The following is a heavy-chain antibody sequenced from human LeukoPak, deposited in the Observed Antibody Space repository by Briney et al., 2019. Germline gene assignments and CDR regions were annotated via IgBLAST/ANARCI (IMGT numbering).Heavy chain of an antibody. CDR3: ARVRGATGY. CDR2: INHSGST. D-gene: IGHD1-26*01. CDR1: GGSFSGYY. V-gene: IGHV4-34*01. J-gene: IGHJ4*02. Sequence: SETLSLTCAVYGGSFSGYYWSWIPQPPGKGLEWIGEINHSGSTNYNPSLKSRVTISVDTSKNQFSLKLSSVTAADTAVYYCARVRGATGYWGQGTLVTVSS.